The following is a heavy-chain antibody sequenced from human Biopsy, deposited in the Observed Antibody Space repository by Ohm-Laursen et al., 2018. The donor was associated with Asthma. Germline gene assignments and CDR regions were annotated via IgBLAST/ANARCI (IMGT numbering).Heavy chain of an antibody. V-gene: IGHV1-69*06. D-gene: IGHD2/OR15-2a*01. Sequence: SVKVSCKASGGMFGNYAISWVRQAPGLGLEWMGGISPIFGSSNYAQRFQGRVTITADIFTSTAYMELRSLRSDDTAVYFCARAVDYTQYYGIDVWGQGTTVTVS. CDR1: GGMFGNYA. J-gene: IGHJ6*02. CDR3: ARAVDYTQYYGIDV. CDR2: ISPIFGSS.